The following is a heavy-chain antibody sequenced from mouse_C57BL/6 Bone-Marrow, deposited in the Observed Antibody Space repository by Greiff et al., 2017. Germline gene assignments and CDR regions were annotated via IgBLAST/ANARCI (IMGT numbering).Heavy chain of an antibody. CDR1: GFSLTSYG. D-gene: IGHD2-5*01. J-gene: IGHJ4*01. V-gene: IGHV2-2*01. Sequence: QVQLQQSGPGLVQPSQSLSITCTVSGFSLTSYGVHWVRQSPGKGLEWLGVIWSGGSTDYNAAFISRLSISKDNSKSQVFFKMNSLQADDTAIYYCARNVYYSNYGYAMDYWGQGTSVTVSS. CDR2: IWSGGST. CDR3: ARNVYYSNYGYAMDY.